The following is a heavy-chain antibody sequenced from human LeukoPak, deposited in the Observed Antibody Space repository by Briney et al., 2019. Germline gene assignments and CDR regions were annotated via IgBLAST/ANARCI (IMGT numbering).Heavy chain of an antibody. Sequence: GASVKVSCKASGFAFTSYGITWVRQAPGQGLEWMGWISAYNDNTHYAQKFQGRVTMTTDTSTNTAYLDLRSLRSDDTAVYYCACNDHTQPYWYFDLWGRGTLVTVSS. CDR1: GFAFTSYG. D-gene: IGHD1-14*01. CDR2: ISAYNDNT. J-gene: IGHJ2*01. V-gene: IGHV1-18*01. CDR3: ACNDHTQPYWYFDL.